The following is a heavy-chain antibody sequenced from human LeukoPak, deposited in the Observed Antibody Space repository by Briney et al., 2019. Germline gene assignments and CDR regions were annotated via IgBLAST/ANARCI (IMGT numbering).Heavy chain of an antibody. J-gene: IGHJ4*02. CDR1: GFTFSSYT. V-gene: IGHV3-23*01. D-gene: IGHD4-17*01. CDR3: AKDRVYGDYSY. Sequence: GGSLRLSCAASGFTFSSYTMNWVRQAPGKGLEWVSAIGGRGGSTFYADSVKGRFTISRDNSKNTLYLQMNSLRAEDTAVYYCAKDRVYGDYSYWGQGTLVTVSS. CDR2: IGGRGGST.